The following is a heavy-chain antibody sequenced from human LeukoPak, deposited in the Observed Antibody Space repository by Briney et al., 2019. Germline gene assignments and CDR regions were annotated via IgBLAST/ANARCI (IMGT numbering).Heavy chain of an antibody. V-gene: IGHV4-61*01. J-gene: IGHJ4*02. CDR3: ARSRGPDILTGYFMPYYFDY. Sequence: PAETLSLTCTVSGGSVSSGTYYWSWIRQPPGKGLEWIGYIYYTGRTNYNPSLKSRATISVDTSKNQFSLKLSSVTAADTAVYYCARSRGPDILTGYFMPYYFDYWGQGALVTVSS. D-gene: IGHD3-9*01. CDR1: GGSVSSGTYY. CDR2: IYYTGRT.